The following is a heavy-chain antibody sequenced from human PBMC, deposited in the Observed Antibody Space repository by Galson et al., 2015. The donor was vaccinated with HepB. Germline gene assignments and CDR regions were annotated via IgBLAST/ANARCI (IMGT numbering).Heavy chain of an antibody. Sequence: SLRLSCAASGFTFSDYSMNWVRQAPGKGLEWVSYISGSSNTIYYAESVKGRFTISRDNAKNSLNLQMNSLRAEDTAVYYCARDPGAVELRRGHYAVIDYWGQGTLVTVSS. D-gene: IGHD1-7*01. V-gene: IGHV3-48*01. CDR3: ARDPGAVELRRGHYAVIDY. CDR1: GFTFSDYS. CDR2: ISGSSNTI. J-gene: IGHJ4*02.